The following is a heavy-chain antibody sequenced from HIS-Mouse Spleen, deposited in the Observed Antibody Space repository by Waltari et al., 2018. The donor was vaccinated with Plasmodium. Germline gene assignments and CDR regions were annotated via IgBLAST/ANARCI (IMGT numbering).Heavy chain of an antibody. V-gene: IGHV4-34*01. J-gene: IGHJ4*02. Sequence: QVQLQQWGAGLLKPSETLSLTCAVYGGSFSGYYWSWIRQPPGKGLEWIGEINHSGSTNYNPSLKSRVTISVDTSKNQFSLKLSSVTAADTAVYYCARGNQMTTVVTPGYYFDYWGQGTLVTVSS. CDR2: INHSGST. CDR3: ARGNQMTTVVTPGYYFDY. D-gene: IGHD4-17*01. CDR1: GGSFSGYY.